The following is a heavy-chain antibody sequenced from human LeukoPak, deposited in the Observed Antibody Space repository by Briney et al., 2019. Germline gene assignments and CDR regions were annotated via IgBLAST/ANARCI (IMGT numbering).Heavy chain of an antibody. J-gene: IGHJ4*02. V-gene: IGHV1-18*01. CDR1: GYTFTSYG. D-gene: IGHD3-22*01. CDR3: ATHPDDSSGYPLDY. CDR2: ISAYNGNT. Sequence: GASVKVSCKASGYTFTSYGISWVRQAPGQGREWMGWISAYNGNTNYAQKLQGRVTMTTDTSTSTAYMELRSLRSDDTAVYYCATHPDDSSGYPLDYWGQGTLVTVSS.